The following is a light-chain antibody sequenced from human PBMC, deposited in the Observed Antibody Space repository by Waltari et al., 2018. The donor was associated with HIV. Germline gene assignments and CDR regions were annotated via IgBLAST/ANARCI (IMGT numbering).Light chain of an antibody. CDR2: QDS. V-gene: IGLV3-1*01. CDR1: KLGDKY. CDR3: QAWDSGCVV. J-gene: IGLJ2*01. Sequence: SYELTQPPSVSVSPGQTATITCSGDKLGDKYACLYQQKPGQSPVLVIYQDSKRPSGIPERFSGSNSGNTATLTISGTQAMDEADYYCQAWDSGCVVFGGGTKLTVL.